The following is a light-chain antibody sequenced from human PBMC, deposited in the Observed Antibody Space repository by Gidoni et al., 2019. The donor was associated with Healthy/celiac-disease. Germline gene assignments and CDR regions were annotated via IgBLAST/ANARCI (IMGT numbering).Light chain of an antibody. CDR1: QSVSSSY. J-gene: IGKJ2*01. V-gene: IGKV3-20*01. CDR3: QQYGSSPPST. Sequence: EIVLTQSPGTLSLSPGERATLSCRASQSVSSSYLAWYQQKPGQAPRLPIYGASSRATGIPDRFSGSGSGTDFTLTISRLEPEDFAVYYCQQYGSSPPSTFGQXTKLEIK. CDR2: GAS.